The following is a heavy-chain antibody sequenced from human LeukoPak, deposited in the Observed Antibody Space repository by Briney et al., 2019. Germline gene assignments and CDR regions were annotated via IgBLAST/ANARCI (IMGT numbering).Heavy chain of an antibody. V-gene: IGHV3-7*01. CDR1: GFTFSSYW. CDR2: IKQDGSEK. CDR3: ARARTPKIIPYYFDY. D-gene: IGHD1-1*01. J-gene: IGHJ4*02. Sequence: GGSLRLSCAASGFTFSSYWMSWVRQAPGKGLEWVANIKQDGSEKYYVDSVKGRFTISRDNAKNSLYLQMNSLRAEDTAVYYCARARTPKIIPYYFDYWGQGTLVTVSS.